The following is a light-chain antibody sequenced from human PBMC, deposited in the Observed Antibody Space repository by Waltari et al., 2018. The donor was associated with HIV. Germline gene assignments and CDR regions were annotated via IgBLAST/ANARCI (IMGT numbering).Light chain of an antibody. J-gene: IGLJ3*02. CDR3: SSYAGSNWV. Sequence: QSALTQPPSASGSPGQSVTISCTGTSSDVGGYNYVSWHQQHPGKAPKFIIYEVSKRPSGVPDRFSGSKSGNTASLTVSGLQAEDEADYYCSSYAGSNWVFGGGTKLTVL. CDR2: EVS. V-gene: IGLV2-8*01. CDR1: SSDVGGYNY.